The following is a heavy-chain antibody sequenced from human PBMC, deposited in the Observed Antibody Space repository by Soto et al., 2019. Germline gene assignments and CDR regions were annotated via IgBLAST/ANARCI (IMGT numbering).Heavy chain of an antibody. V-gene: IGHV3-30*14. J-gene: IGHJ4*02. CDR3: AAPLEQLDY. D-gene: IGHD1-1*01. CDR1: GFTFRNYP. CDR2: ISYDGGTQ. Sequence: LRLSCAASGFTFRNYPVHWVRQAPGQGLEWVAVISYDGGTQYYADSVKGRFSISRDNSKNALFLQMNSLRPDDTAVYYCAAPLEQLDYWGQGTLVTVSS.